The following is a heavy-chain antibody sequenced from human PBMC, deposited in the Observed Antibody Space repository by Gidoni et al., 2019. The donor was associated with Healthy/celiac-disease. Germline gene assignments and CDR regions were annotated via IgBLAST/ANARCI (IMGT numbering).Heavy chain of an antibody. V-gene: IGHV3-9*01. D-gene: IGHD3-10*01. CDR1: GFTFDDYA. CDR2: ISWNSGSI. Sequence: EVQLVESGGGLVQPGRSLRLSCAASGFTFDDYAMHCVRQAPGKGLEWVSGISWNSGSIGYADSVKGRFTISRDNAKNSLYLQMNSLRAEDTALYYCAKDPGNYWGQGTLVTVSS. J-gene: IGHJ4*02. CDR3: AKDPGNY.